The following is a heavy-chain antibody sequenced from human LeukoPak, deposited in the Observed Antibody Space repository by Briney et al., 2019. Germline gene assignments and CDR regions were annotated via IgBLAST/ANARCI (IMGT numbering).Heavy chain of an antibody. J-gene: IGHJ4*02. D-gene: IGHD3-22*01. CDR3: AKDISASYDTSGYLVNYFDY. V-gene: IGHV3-9*01. CDR2: ISWNSGVL. Sequence: AGGSLRLSCTASGFTFDDYTMHWVRQAPGKGLEWVSGISWNSGVLTYADSVKGRFTISRDNAKNSPYLQMNTLRAEDTALYYCAKDISASYDTSGYLVNYFDYWGQGTLVTVSS. CDR1: GFTFDDYT.